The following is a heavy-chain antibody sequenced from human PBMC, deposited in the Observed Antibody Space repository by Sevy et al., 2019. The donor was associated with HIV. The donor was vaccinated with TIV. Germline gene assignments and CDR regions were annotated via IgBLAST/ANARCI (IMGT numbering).Heavy chain of an antibody. D-gene: IGHD3-22*01. Sequence: VSVKVSCKVSGYTLTELSMHWLRQAPGKGLEWVGSFDPEDGETVYEHNFQGRVSMTEDTSTDTAYMEVISLKFEDTAVYYCATTMDYYDSSGYPFDYWGQGTLVTVSS. CDR1: GYTLTELS. V-gene: IGHV1-24*01. CDR2: FDPEDGET. CDR3: ATTMDYYDSSGYPFDY. J-gene: IGHJ4*02.